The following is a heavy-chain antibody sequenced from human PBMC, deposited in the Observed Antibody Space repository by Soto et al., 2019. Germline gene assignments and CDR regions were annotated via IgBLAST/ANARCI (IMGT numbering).Heavy chain of an antibody. CDR2: IYAAGHT. CDR1: GFTVGTNY. J-gene: IGHJ6*03. Sequence: EVRLVESGGGLVQPGESLRLSCEASGFTVGTNYISWVRQSPGKGLECVSVIYAAGHTYYPDSVKGRFTISRDKSLNTVSLQMSSLRVDDTAVYYCARAIVTPGTYYIDVWGKGTTVTVSS. CDR3: ARAIVTPGTYYIDV. V-gene: IGHV3-66*01. D-gene: IGHD4-4*01.